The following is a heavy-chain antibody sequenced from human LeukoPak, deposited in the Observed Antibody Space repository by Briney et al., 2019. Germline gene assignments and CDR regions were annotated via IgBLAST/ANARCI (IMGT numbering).Heavy chain of an antibody. J-gene: IGHJ4*02. CDR1: GYSFTGYY. CDR2: INPNSGGT. CDR3: AGLSGYDPYYFDY. V-gene: IGHV1-2*02. D-gene: IGHD5-12*01. Sequence: ASVTFSRKASGYSFTGYYMHWVRQAPGQGLEWMGCINPNSGGTDYAQKFQGRVTMTGDTSISTAYMELSRLTSDDTAVYYCAGLSGYDPYYFDYWGQGTLVAVPS.